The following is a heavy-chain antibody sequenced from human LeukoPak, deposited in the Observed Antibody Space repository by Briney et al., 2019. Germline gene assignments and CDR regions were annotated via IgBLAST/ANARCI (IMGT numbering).Heavy chain of an antibody. V-gene: IGHV3-74*01. CDR2: IGSDGSST. J-gene: IGHJ5*02. CDR1: GFTFSNYW. D-gene: IGHD1-26*01. Sequence: GGSLRLSCAASGFTFSNYWMHWVRQAPGKGLVWVSRIGSDGSSTNYADSVKGRFTISRDNAKNMLYPQMNSLRVEDTAVYYCARGPIVGATTWFDPWGQGTLVTVSS. CDR3: ARGPIVGATTWFDP.